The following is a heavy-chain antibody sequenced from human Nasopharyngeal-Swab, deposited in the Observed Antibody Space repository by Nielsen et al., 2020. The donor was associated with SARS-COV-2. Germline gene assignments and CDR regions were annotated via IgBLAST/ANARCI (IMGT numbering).Heavy chain of an antibody. J-gene: IGHJ6*02. Sequence: EPLKISWAASGFTFSSYWMSWVRQAPGKVLEWVANIKQDGSEKYYVDSVKGRFTISRDNAKNSLYLQMNSLRAEDTAVYYCARDSYGSGSDYYYYGMDVWGQGTTVTVSS. D-gene: IGHD3-10*01. CDR3: ARDSYGSGSDYYYYGMDV. V-gene: IGHV3-7*01. CDR1: GFTFSSYW. CDR2: IKQDGSEK.